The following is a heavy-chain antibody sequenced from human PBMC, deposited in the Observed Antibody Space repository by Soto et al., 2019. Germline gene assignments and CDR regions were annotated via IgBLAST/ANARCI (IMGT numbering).Heavy chain of an antibody. V-gene: IGHV1-18*01. D-gene: IGHD2-21*01. CDR2: ISAYSGIT. CDR1: GYTFTSYG. J-gene: IGHJ6*02. CDR3: ARIAAHKGSFYYYGMDV. Sequence: ASVKVSCKASGYTFTSYGISWVRQAPGQGVEWMGWISAYSGITNYAQKVQGRVTMTRDTSTRTAYMELRSLRSDDTAVYYCARIAAHKGSFYYYGMDVWGQGTTVTVSS.